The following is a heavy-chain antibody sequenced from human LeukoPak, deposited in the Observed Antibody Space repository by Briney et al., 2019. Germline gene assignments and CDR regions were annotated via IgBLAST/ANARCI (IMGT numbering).Heavy chain of an antibody. CDR2: IYPGDSDT. CDR3: ARTYYHDSSRTGMDV. CDR1: GYSFTNYW. V-gene: IGHV5-51*01. Sequence: GESLKISCKGSGYSFTNYWIGWVRQMPGKGLEWMGIIYPGDSDTRYSPSFQGQVTISADKSISTAYLQWSSLKASDTAMYYCARTYYHDSSRTGMDVWGQGTTVTVSS. J-gene: IGHJ6*02. D-gene: IGHD3-22*01.